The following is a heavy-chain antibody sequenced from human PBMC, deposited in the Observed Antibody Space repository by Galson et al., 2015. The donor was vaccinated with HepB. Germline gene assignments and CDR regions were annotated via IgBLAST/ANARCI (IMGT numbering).Heavy chain of an antibody. CDR2: IYSGGST. V-gene: IGHV3-53*01. Sequence: SLRLSCAASGFTFSSYAMSWVRQAPGKGLEWVSVIYSGGSTYYADSVKGRFTISRDNSKNTLYLQMNSLRAEDTAVYYCARAPDFDLWGRGTLVTVSP. J-gene: IGHJ2*01. CDR3: ARAPDFDL. CDR1: GFTFSSYA.